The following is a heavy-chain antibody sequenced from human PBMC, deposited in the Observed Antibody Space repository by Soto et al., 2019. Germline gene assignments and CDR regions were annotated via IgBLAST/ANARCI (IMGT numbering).Heavy chain of an antibody. D-gene: IGHD5-18*01. CDR2: ISAYNGNT. V-gene: IGHV1-18*01. CDR1: GYTFSSYH. Sequence: ASVKVSCKASGYTFSSYHISWVRQAPGQGLEWMGWISAYNGNTNYAQKFQGRVTITADESTSTAYMELSSLRSEDTAVYYCARGKDTAMALDAFDIWGQGTMVTVSS. CDR3: ARGKDTAMALDAFDI. J-gene: IGHJ3*02.